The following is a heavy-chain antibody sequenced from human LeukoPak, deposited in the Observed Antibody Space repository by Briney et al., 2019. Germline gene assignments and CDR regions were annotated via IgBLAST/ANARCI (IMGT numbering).Heavy chain of an antibody. V-gene: IGHV4-34*01. J-gene: IGHJ5*02. Sequence: PSETLSLTCAVYGGSFSGYYWSWIRQPPGKGLEWIGEINHSGSTNYNPSLKSRVTISVDTSKNQFSLKLSSVTAADTAVYYCARALPYYYRSGVPFDPWGQGTLVTVSS. CDR3: ARALPYYYRSGVPFDP. CDR1: GGSFSGYY. D-gene: IGHD3-10*01. CDR2: INHSGST.